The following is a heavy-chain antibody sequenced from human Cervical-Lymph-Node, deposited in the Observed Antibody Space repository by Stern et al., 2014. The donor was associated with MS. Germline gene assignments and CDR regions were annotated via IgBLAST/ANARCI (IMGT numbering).Heavy chain of an antibody. V-gene: IGHV5-51*01. CDR3: ARQRYFGY. CDR2: IFPGGSDI. Sequence: VQLVQSGPEVKRPGESLKISCQASGYTFTSYWIGWVRQMPGKGLEWIAIIFPGGSDIRYSPSFQGQVTISADKSSSPAYLQWNNLKASDTAIYYCARQRYFGYWGQGTLVTVSS. J-gene: IGHJ4*02. CDR1: GYTFTSYW.